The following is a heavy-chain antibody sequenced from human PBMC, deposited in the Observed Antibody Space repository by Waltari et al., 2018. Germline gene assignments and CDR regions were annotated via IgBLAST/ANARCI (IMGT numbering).Heavy chain of an antibody. V-gene: IGHV4-4*07. CDR3: VSAPNEYYFDY. Sequence: QVQLQESGPGLVKPSETLSLTCPVPGGSISSYYWSWIRQPAGKGLEWIGLIYNSGRTNYNPSLKSRVTMSVDTSKNQFSLRLNSVTAADAAVYYCVSAPNEYYFDYWGQGTLVTVSS. D-gene: IGHD1-1*01. CDR2: IYNSGRT. J-gene: IGHJ4*02. CDR1: GGSISSYY.